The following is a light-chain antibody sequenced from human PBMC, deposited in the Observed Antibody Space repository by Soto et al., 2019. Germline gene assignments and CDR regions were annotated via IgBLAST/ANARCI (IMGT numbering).Light chain of an antibody. CDR2: GTS. V-gene: IGKV3-20*01. Sequence: EIVMTQFPATLSVSPGERATFSCRASQVFGSSLAWYQQKPGQSPRLLIFGTSIRATGTPDRFSGGGSGADFTLTISRLDPEDFAVYYCQQYDSLPPWTFGQGTKVDIK. J-gene: IGKJ1*01. CDR3: QQYDSLPPWT. CDR1: QVFGSS.